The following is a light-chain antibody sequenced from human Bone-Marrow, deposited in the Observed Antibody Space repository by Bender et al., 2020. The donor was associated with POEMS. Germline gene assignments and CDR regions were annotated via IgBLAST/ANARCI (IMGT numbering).Light chain of an antibody. Sequence: QSALTQPASASGSPGQSITISCTGTSSDVGDYDYVSWFQQDPGKAPKLMIYDVTKRPSGVPDRFSGSKSGNTASLTISGLQADDKAEYYCCSYAGSYTYVFGTGTKVTVL. V-gene: IGLV2-11*01. J-gene: IGLJ1*01. CDR1: SSDVGDYDY. CDR3: CSYAGSYTYV. CDR2: DVT.